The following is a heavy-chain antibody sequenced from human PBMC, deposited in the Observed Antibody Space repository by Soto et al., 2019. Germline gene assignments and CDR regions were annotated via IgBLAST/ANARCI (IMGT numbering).Heavy chain of an antibody. D-gene: IGHD3-10*01. CDR3: ARDLLWFGESHYYYGMDV. J-gene: IGHJ6*02. CDR1: GYTFTSYA. CDR2: INAGNGNT. Sequence: ASVKVSCKASGYTFTSYAMHWVRQTPGQRLEWMGWINAGNGNTKYSQKFQGRVTITRDTSASTAYMELSSLRSEDTAVYYCARDLLWFGESHYYYGMDVWGQGTTVTVS. V-gene: IGHV1-3*01.